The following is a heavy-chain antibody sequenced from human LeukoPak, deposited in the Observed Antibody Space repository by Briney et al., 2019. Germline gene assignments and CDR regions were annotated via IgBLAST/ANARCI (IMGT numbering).Heavy chain of an antibody. CDR2: MFYSGHT. V-gene: IGHV4-59*08. CDR1: GGSISSYY. CDR3: ARHPFYDSSGYSYFQH. J-gene: IGHJ1*01. D-gene: IGHD3-22*01. Sequence: PSETLSLTCTVSGGSISSYYWSWIRQPPGKGLEWIGYMFYSGHTSYNPSLKSRVTISVDTSKNQFSLKLSSVTAADTAVYYCARHPFYDSSGYSYFQHWGQGTLVTVSS.